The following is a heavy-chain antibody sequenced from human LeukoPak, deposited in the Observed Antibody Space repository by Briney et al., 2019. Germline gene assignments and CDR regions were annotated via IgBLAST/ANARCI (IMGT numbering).Heavy chain of an antibody. CDR1: GFTFSSYG. CDR3: ASGVTMFGVVEY. V-gene: IGHV3-30*03. Sequence: PGRSLRLSCAVSGFTFSSYGMHWVRQAPGKGLEWVAVISYDGSNKYYADSVKGRFTISKDNSKNTLFLQMNSLRAEDTAVYNCASGVTMFGVVEYWGQGTLVTVSS. CDR2: ISYDGSNK. D-gene: IGHD3-3*01. J-gene: IGHJ4*02.